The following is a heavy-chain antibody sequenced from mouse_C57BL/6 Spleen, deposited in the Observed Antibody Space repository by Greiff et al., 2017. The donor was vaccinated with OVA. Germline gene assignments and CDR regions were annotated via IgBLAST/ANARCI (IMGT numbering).Heavy chain of an antibody. D-gene: IGHD2-4*01. J-gene: IGHJ3*01. CDR3: ARREDYDPFAY. CDR2: FHPYNADT. CDR1: GYTFTTSP. Sequence: QVQLKESGAELVKPGASVKMSCKASGYTFTTSPIAWMKQNHGKSLEWIGTFHPYNADTKYNEKFKGKATLNVEKSSSTVSLELSRLTSDDSAVYYCARREDYDPFAYWGQGTLVTVSA. V-gene: IGHV1-47*01.